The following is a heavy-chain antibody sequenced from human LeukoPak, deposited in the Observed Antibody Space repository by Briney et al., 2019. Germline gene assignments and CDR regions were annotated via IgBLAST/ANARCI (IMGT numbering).Heavy chain of an antibody. CDR1: GFTFSSYS. CDR3: ARDHQPWLLEYGYYYYYGMDV. Sequence: GGSLRLSCAASGFTFSSYSMNWVRQAPGKGLEWVSYISSSSSTIYYADSVKGRFTISRDNAKNSLYLQMNSLRAEDTAVYYCARDHQPWLLEYGYYYYYGMDVWGQGTTVTVSS. V-gene: IGHV3-48*04. D-gene: IGHD5-12*01. CDR2: ISSSSSTI. J-gene: IGHJ6*02.